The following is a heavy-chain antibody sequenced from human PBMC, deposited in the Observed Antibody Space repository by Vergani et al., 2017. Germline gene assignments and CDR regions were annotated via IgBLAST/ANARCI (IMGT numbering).Heavy chain of an antibody. V-gene: IGHV3-21*01. Sequence: EVQLVESGGGLVKPGGSLRLSCAASGFTFSSYSMNWVRQASGKGLEWGSSISSSSSYISYADSVKGRFTISRDNAKNSRYLQMNSLGAEDTAVFYCAVRYFDFLDYYCGMDVWGQGTTVTVSS. J-gene: IGHJ6*02. CDR3: AVRYFDFLDYYCGMDV. CDR2: ISSSSSYI. D-gene: IGHD3-9*01. CDR1: GFTFSSYS.